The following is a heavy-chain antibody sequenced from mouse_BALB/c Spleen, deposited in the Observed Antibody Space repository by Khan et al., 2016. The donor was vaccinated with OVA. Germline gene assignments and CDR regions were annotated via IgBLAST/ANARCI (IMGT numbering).Heavy chain of an antibody. V-gene: IGHV5-6-5*01. CDR2: FSSGGNT. CDR3: AREDPMITTWFAY. Sequence: EVELVESGGGLVKPGGSLKLSCAASGFTFSSYAMSWVRQTPEKRLEWVASFSSGGNTYYPDSVKGRFTISRDNARNILYLQMSSLRSEDMAMYYCAREDPMITTWFAYWGQGTLVTVSA. J-gene: IGHJ3*01. CDR1: GFTFSSYA. D-gene: IGHD2-4*01.